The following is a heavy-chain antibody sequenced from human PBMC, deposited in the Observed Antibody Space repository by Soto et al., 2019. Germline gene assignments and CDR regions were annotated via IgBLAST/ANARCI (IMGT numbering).Heavy chain of an antibody. D-gene: IGHD1-7*01. J-gene: IGHJ4*02. CDR1: GGSISSYY. CDR2: IYYSGST. V-gene: IGHV4-59*12. CDR3: ARGITGTTAAGNFDY. Sequence: SETLSLTCTVSGGSISSYYWSWIRQPPGKGLEWIGYIYYSGSTSYNPSLKSRVTISVDTSKNQFSLQLNSVTPEDTAVYYCARGITGTTAAGNFDYWGQGTLVTVSS.